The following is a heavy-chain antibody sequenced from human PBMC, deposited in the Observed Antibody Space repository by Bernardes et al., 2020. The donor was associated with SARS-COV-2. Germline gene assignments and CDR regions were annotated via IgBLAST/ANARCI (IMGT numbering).Heavy chain of an antibody. Sequence: SETLSLTCAVYGGSFSDYYWSWIRQSPGKGLEWIGEINHSGTTNYKPSLKSRVTISIDASKNEFSLKLRSVTAADTAVYYCARGRVRSSSWYRWFDPWGQGTLVTISS. CDR3: ARGRVRSSSWYRWFDP. D-gene: IGHD6-13*01. V-gene: IGHV4-34*01. CDR2: INHSGTT. J-gene: IGHJ5*02. CDR1: GGSFSDYY.